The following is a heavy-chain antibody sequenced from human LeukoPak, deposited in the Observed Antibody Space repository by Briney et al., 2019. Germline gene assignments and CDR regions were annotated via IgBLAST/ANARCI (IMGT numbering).Heavy chain of an antibody. CDR1: GGSISSYY. V-gene: IGHV4-59*01. Sequence: SETLSLTCTGSGGSISSYYWSWIRQPPGKGLEWIGYIYYSGSTNYNPSLKSRVTISVDTSKNQFSLKLSSVTAADTAVYYCARVVATTDYYYYGMDVWGQGTTVTVSS. D-gene: IGHD5-12*01. CDR3: ARVVATTDYYYYGMDV. J-gene: IGHJ6*02. CDR2: IYYSGST.